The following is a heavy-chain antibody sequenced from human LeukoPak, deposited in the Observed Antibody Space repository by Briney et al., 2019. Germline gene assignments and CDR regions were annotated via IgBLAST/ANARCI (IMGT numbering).Heavy chain of an antibody. CDR2: ISSSSSYI. CDR3: ARDQKGTQGSFDY. CDR1: GFTFSSYS. J-gene: IGHJ4*02. D-gene: IGHD3-10*01. V-gene: IGHV3-21*01. Sequence: GGSLRLSCAASGFTFSSYSMNWVRQAPGKGLEWVSSISSSSSYIYYADSVKGRFTISRDNAKNSLYLQMNSLRAEDTAVYYCARDQKGTQGSFDYWGQGTLVTLFS.